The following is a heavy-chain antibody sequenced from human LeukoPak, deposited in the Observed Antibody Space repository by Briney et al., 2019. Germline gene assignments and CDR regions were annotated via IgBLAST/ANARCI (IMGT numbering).Heavy chain of an antibody. CDR2: IRRSGNPI. CDR3: VRGPDALDY. CDR1: GFTFSSYS. Sequence: GGSLRLSCAASGFTFSSYSMNWVRQAPGKGLEWVAYIRRSGNPIYYADSVKGRFTISRDNAKNSLYLQMNSLRDEDAAVYYCVRGPDALDYWGPGTPVTVSS. V-gene: IGHV3-48*02. J-gene: IGHJ4*02.